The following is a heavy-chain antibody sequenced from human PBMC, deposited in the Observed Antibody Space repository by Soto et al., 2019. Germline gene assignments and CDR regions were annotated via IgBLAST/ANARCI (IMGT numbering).Heavy chain of an antibody. D-gene: IGHD2-21*02. CDR1: GFTFSSYA. CDR2: ISDSDGST. J-gene: IGHJ3*01. CDR3: AKVLVTASYSLDF. Sequence: SLRLSCAASGFTFSSYAMSWVRQAPGKGLEWVSGISDSDGSTYYADSVKGRVTISRDNSKNTLYLQMNSLRAEDTALYYCAKVLVTASYSLDFWGQGTMVTV. V-gene: IGHV3-23*01.